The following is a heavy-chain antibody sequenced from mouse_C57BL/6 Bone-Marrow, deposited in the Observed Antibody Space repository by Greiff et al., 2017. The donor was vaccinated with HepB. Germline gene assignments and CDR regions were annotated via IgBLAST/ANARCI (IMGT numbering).Heavy chain of an antibody. CDR3: AHYGAYVSDALDY. CDR1: GYTFTSYW. Sequence: QVQLQQSGAELAKPGASVKLSCKASGYTFTSYWMHWVKQRPGQGLEWIGYINPSSGSTKYNQKFKDKATLTADKSSSTAYMQLSILTYELSAVYYCAHYGAYVSDALDYWCQGTSVTVSS. J-gene: IGHJ4*01. D-gene: IGHD2-13*01. V-gene: IGHV1-7*01. CDR2: INPSSGST.